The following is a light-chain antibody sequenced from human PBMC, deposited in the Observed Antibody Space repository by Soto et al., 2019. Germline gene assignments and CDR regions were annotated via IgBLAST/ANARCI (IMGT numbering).Light chain of an antibody. Sequence: QSVLTQPPSVSAAPGQKVTISCSGSSSNIGNNYVSWYQQLPGTAPKLLIYENNKRPSGIPDRFSGSKSGTSATLGITGLQTGDEADYYCGTGDSSRSAVVFGGGTKVTVL. CDR3: GTGDSSRSAVV. J-gene: IGLJ2*01. V-gene: IGLV1-51*02. CDR1: SSNIGNNY. CDR2: ENN.